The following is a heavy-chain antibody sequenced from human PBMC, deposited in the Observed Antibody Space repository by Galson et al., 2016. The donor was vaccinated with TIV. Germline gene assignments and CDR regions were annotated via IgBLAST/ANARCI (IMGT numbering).Heavy chain of an antibody. J-gene: IGHJ4*02. V-gene: IGHV1-46*01. CDR3: ATCRGASGTFDS. CDR2: IDPGADTT. CDR1: GYTFTRYY. Sequence: SVKVSCKASGYTFTRYYMHWVRQAPGQGLEWMGVIDPGADTTTYAQKFQGRVTMTRDTSTSTAYMGLSSLRSDDTAVYYCATCRGASGTFDSWGQGALVTVSS. D-gene: IGHD2-15*01.